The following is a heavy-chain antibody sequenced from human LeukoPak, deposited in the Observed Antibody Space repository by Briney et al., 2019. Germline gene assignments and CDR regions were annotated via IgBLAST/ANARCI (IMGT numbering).Heavy chain of an antibody. D-gene: IGHD2-21*01. CDR1: GFTVSNNY. CDR3: ARGTYSLY. Sequence: GGSLRLSCAASGFTVSNNYMSWVRQAPGKGLEWVSVIYSVGSTYYADSVKGRFTISRDNSKNTLILQMNSLRSEDTAVYYCARGTYSLYWGQGTLVTVSS. V-gene: IGHV3-66*02. CDR2: IYSVGST. J-gene: IGHJ4*02.